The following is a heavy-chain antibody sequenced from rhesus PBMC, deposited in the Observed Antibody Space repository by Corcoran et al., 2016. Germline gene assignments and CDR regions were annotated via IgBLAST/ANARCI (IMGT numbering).Heavy chain of an antibody. CDR1: GYSISSGYY. CDR3: ARHGATRYFDD. J-gene: IGHJ4*01. Sequence: QVQLQESGPGLVKPSETLSLTCAVSGYSISSGYYWGWIRPPPGKRLEYLGYISGRRERTGDNPCLKSRGTMSKDTSKNQFSLKLSSVTAADTAVYYCARHGATRYFDDWGQGVLVTVSS. CDR2: ISGRRERT. D-gene: IGHD3-9*01. V-gene: IGHV4-99*01.